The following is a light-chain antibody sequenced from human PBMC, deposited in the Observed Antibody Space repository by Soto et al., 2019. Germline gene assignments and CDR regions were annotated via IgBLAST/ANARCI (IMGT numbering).Light chain of an antibody. CDR3: AAWDDSLRVWV. J-gene: IGLJ3*02. V-gene: IGLV1-47*01. CDR1: SSNIGNNH. Sequence: QSVLTQPPSASGTPGQRVTISCSGSSSNIGNNHLFWYQQLPGTAPKLLIYKTNHRPSRVPDRFSASKSGTSASLAISGLRSEDGADYYCAAWDDSLRVWVFGGGTKLTVL. CDR2: KTN.